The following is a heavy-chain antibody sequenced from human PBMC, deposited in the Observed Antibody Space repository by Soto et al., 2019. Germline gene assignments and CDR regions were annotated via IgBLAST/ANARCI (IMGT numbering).Heavy chain of an antibody. V-gene: IGHV4-30-2*01. CDR2: ISHTGIT. CDR1: GGSITSGAYS. J-gene: IGHJ2*01. CDR3: ARNSAAGSVEFWYFDL. Sequence: QLQLHESGSGLVKPSQTLSLTCTVSGGSITSGAYSWSWIRQPPGKGLEWIGYISHTGITYYNPSLESRVTMSVDMSKSQFSLKLTSVTAADTAVYYCARNSAAGSVEFWYFDLWGRGTLVSVSS. D-gene: IGHD6-13*01.